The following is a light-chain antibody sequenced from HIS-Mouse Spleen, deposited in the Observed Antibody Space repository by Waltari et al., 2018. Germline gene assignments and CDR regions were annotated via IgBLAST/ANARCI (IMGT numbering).Light chain of an antibody. Sequence: AIRMTQSPSSLSASTGDRVTITCRASQGISSYLAWYQQKPGKAPKLLIYGASTLQSGVPSRFSGSGSGTDFTLTISCLQSEDFATYYCQQYYSYPPWTFGQGTKVEIK. CDR3: QQYYSYPPWT. CDR2: GAS. CDR1: QGISSY. J-gene: IGKJ1*01. V-gene: IGKV1-8*01.